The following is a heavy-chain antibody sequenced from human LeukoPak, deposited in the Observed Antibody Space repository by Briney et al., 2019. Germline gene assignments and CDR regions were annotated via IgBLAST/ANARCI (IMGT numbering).Heavy chain of an antibody. CDR1: GGSISSYY. CDR3: AGRYGDYYYYGMDV. Sequence: SETLSLTCTVSGGSISSYYWSWIRQPPGKGLEWIGYIYYSGSTNYNPSLKSRVTISADTSKNQFSLKLSSVTAADTAVYYCAGRYGDYYYYGMDVWGQGTTVTVSS. D-gene: IGHD4-17*01. V-gene: IGHV4-59*08. CDR2: IYYSGST. J-gene: IGHJ6*02.